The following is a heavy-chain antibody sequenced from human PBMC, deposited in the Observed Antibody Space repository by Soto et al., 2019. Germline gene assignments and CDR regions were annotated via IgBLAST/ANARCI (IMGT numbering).Heavy chain of an antibody. Sequence: GSLRLSCEASGFPFNTYAMTWVRQVAGRGLEWISTTSRGGDTEFAESVRGRFAVFRDNSKSTIYLQMSSLRAEDSAIYFCARDFQPGLIIPTKSGFDPWGQGTPVTVSS. J-gene: IGHJ5*02. V-gene: IGHV3-23*01. CDR2: TSRGGDT. CDR1: GFPFNTYA. CDR3: ARDFQPGLIIPTKSGFDP. D-gene: IGHD3-10*01.